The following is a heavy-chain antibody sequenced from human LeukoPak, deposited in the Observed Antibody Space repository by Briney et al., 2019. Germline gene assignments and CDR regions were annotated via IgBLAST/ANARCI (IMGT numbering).Heavy chain of an antibody. Sequence: GGSLRLSCAASGFTFSSYSMNWVRQAPGRGLEWVSYISSSSSTIYYADPTKGRFTISRDNAKNSLYLQMNSLRAEDTAVYYCARDQWKRGGSCPLDYWGQGTLVTVSS. J-gene: IGHJ4*02. CDR3: ARDQWKRGGSCPLDY. D-gene: IGHD2-15*01. CDR2: ISSSSSTI. CDR1: GFTFSSYS. V-gene: IGHV3-48*01.